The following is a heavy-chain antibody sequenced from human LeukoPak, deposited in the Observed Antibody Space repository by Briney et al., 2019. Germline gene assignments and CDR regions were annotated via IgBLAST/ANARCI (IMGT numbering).Heavy chain of an antibody. CDR3: ARAGKDTAMVSRFDY. CDR1: GGSFSGYY. Sequence: SETLSLTCAVYGGSFSGYYWSWIRRPPGKGLEWIGEINHSGSTNYNPSLKSRVTISVDTSKNQFSLKLSSVTAADTAVYYCARAGKDTAMVSRFDYWGQGTLVTVSS. J-gene: IGHJ4*02. V-gene: IGHV4-34*01. CDR2: INHSGST. D-gene: IGHD5-18*01.